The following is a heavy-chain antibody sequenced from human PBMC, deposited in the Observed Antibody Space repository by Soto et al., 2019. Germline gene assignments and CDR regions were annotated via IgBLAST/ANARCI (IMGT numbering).Heavy chain of an antibody. CDR3: AREGVVVAATRFFEY. CDR1: GFTVSRYG. Sequence: QVQLVESGGGVVQPGRSLRLSCAASGFTVSRYGMHWVRQAPGKGLEWVAVIWYDGSNKYYADSVKGRFTISRDNSKNTLYLQMNSVRAEDTAVYYCAREGVVVAATRFFEYWGQGTLVTVSS. CDR2: IWYDGSNK. D-gene: IGHD2-15*01. V-gene: IGHV3-33*01. J-gene: IGHJ4*02.